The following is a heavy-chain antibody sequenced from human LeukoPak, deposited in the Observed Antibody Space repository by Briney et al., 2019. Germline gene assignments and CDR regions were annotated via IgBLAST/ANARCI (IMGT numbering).Heavy chain of an antibody. J-gene: IGHJ6*02. D-gene: IGHD5-18*01. V-gene: IGHV4-59*01. CDR1: GGSISSYY. CDR3: ARVIQLWQEGDDMDV. CDR2: IYYSGST. Sequence: SETLSLTCTVSGGSISSYYWSWIRQPPGKGLEWIGYIYYSGSTNYNPALKSRVTISVDTSKNQFSLKLSSVTAADTAVYYCARVIQLWQEGDDMDVWGQGTTVTVSS.